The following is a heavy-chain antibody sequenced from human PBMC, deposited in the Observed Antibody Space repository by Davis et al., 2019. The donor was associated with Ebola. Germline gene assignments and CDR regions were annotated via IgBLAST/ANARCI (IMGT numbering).Heavy chain of an antibody. CDR2: ISSSGSTI. CDR1: GFTFSDYY. D-gene: IGHD4-17*01. Sequence: GESLKISCAASGFTFSDYYMSWIRQAPGKGLEWVSYISSSGSTIYYADSVKGRFTISRDNAKNSLYLQMNSLRADDTAVYYCARSYFGDYGSFDYWGQGTLVTVSS. V-gene: IGHV3-11*04. CDR3: ARSYFGDYGSFDY. J-gene: IGHJ4*02.